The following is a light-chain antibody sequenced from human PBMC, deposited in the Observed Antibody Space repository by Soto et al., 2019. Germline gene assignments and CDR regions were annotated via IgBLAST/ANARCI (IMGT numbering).Light chain of an antibody. CDR1: QSVSNSY. Sequence: EIVLPQSPGTLSLSPGERATLSCRASQSVSNSYVAWLQQKPGQAPRLLIYVASGRATAIPDRFSGSGSGTDFTLTISRLEPEDVAVYYCQQYCSSPIFTFGPGTKVDI. J-gene: IGKJ3*01. V-gene: IGKV3-20*01. CDR3: QQYCSSPIFT. CDR2: VAS.